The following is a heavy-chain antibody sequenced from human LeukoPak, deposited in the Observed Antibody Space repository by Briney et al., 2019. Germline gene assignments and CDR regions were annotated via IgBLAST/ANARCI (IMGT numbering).Heavy chain of an antibody. CDR1: GFTFSSYG. CDR3: AKDRRDRYYYYYYYMDV. CDR2: ISGSGGST. V-gene: IGHV3-23*01. J-gene: IGHJ6*03. D-gene: IGHD5-24*01. Sequence: GGSLRLSCAASGFTFSSYGMSWVRQAPGKGLEWVSAISGSGGSTYYADSVKGRFTISRDNSKNTLYLQMNSLRAEDTAVYYCAKDRRDRYYYYYYYMDVWGKGTTVTISS.